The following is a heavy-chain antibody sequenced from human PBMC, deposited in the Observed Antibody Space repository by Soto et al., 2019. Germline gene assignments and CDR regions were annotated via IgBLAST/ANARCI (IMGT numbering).Heavy chain of an antibody. CDR2: ISAYNGNT. CDR3: VVAARPSYFDY. V-gene: IGHV1-18*01. D-gene: IGHD2-15*01. J-gene: IGHJ4*02. CDR1: GYTFTSYG. Sequence: QVQLVQSGAEVKKPGASVKVSCKASGYTFTSYGISWVRQAPGQGLEWMGWISAYNGNTKYAQEIQGRVTMNTDTSTSTAYMELRSLRYEDTAVYYCVVAARPSYFDYWGQGTLVTVSS.